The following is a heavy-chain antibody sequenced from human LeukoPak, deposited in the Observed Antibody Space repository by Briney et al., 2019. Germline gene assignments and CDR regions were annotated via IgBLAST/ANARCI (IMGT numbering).Heavy chain of an antibody. CDR1: GFTFSSYA. J-gene: IGHJ4*02. CDR3: AKLWTGDYYGSGAPDY. Sequence: GGSLRLSCAASGFTFSSYAMSWVRQAPGKGLEWVSAISGSGGSTYYADSVKGRFTISRDNSKNTLYLQMNSLRAEDTAVYYCAKLWTGDYYGSGAPDYWGQGTLVTVSS. D-gene: IGHD3-10*01. CDR2: ISGSGGST. V-gene: IGHV3-23*01.